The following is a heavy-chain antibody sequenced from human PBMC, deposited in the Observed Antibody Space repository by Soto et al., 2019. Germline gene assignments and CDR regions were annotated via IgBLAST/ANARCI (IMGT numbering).Heavy chain of an antibody. V-gene: IGHV4-34*01. J-gene: IGHJ3*02. Sequence: PSETLSLTCAVYGGSFSGYYWTWIRQTPGKGLEWIGEINHSGSTNYKPSLKSRVSISADTQKKQFSLNLTSVTAADTAVYYCARGECSSNYCFTRWALDIWGQGTVVT. CDR2: INHSGST. CDR3: ARGECSSNYCFTRWALDI. CDR1: GGSFSGYY. D-gene: IGHD2-2*01.